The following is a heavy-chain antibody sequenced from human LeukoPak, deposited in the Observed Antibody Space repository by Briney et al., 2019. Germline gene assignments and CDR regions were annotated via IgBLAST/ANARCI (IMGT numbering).Heavy chain of an antibody. CDR3: AKGTSITIQPFDY. CDR1: GFTFDDYA. V-gene: IGHV3-9*01. CDR2: ISWNSGSI. J-gene: IGHJ4*02. D-gene: IGHD3-3*01. Sequence: GRSLRLSCAASGFTFDDYAMHWVRQAPGKGLEWVSGISWNSGSIGYADSVKGRFTISRDNSKNTLYLQMNSLRAEDTAVYYCAKGTSITIQPFDYWGQGTLVTVSS.